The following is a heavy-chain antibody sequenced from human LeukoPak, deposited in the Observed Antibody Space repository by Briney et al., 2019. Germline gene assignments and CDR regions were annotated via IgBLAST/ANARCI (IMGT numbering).Heavy chain of an antibody. CDR1: GFTFSSYS. Sequence: GGSLRLSCAASGFTFSSYSMNWVRQAPGKGLEWVSSISSSSSYIYYADSVKGRFTISRDNAKNSLYLQMNSLRAEDTAVYYCGRLENGWWELNWWGKGTLVTVSS. D-gene: IGHD1-26*01. J-gene: IGHJ4*02. CDR3: GRLENGWWELNW. CDR2: ISSSSSYI. V-gene: IGHV3-21*01.